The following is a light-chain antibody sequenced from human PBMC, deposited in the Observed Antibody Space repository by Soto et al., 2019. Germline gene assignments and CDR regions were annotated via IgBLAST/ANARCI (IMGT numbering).Light chain of an antibody. V-gene: IGLV1-40*01. CDR3: QSYDSTLRGYG. CDR2: ANN. J-gene: IGLJ1*01. Sequence: QSVLTQPPSVSGAPGQRVTLSCTGSSSNIGARYDVHWHQQVPGTAPKLLIYANNNRPSGVPDRFIGSRSGTSASLAITGLQAEDEADYYCQSYDSTLRGYGFGTGTKVTVL. CDR1: SSNIGARYD.